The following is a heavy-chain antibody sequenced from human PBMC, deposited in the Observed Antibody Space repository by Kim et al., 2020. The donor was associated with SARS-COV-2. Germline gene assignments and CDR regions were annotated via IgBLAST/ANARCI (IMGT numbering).Heavy chain of an antibody. Sequence: VKSRITINPDTSKNQFSLQLNSVTPEDTAVYYCARGSVVVPAARGDFDYWGQGTLVTVSS. J-gene: IGHJ4*02. CDR3: ARGSVVVPAARGDFDY. D-gene: IGHD2-2*01. V-gene: IGHV6-1*01.